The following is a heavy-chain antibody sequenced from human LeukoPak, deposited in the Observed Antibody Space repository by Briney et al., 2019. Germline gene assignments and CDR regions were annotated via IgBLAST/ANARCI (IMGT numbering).Heavy chain of an antibody. CDR3: ARDLEVQDYYYGMDV. J-gene: IGHJ6*02. CDR1: GFTFSRHW. Sequence: PGGSLRLSCAASGFTFSRHWMHWVRQAPGKGLVWVSRIHSDGSSTSYADSVKGRFTISRDNAKNTLYLQMNSLRAEDTAVYYCARDLEVQDYYYGMDVWGQGTTVTVSS. CDR2: IHSDGSST. V-gene: IGHV3-74*01. D-gene: IGHD1-1*01.